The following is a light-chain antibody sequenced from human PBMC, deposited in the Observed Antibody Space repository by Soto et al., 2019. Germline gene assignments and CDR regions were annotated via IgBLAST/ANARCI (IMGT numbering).Light chain of an antibody. CDR1: QGISSA. J-gene: IGKJ1*01. CDR2: DAS. CDR3: EQSYSTPRT. Sequence: AIQLTQSPSSLSASVGDRVTITCRASQGISSALAWYQQKPGKAPKLLIYDASSLESGVPSRFSGSGSGTDFTLTISSLQPEDFATYYCEQSYSTPRTFGQGTKVDIK. V-gene: IGKV1-13*02.